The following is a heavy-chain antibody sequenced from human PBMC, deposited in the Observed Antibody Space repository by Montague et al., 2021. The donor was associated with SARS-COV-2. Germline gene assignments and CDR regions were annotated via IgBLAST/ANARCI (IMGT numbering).Heavy chain of an antibody. CDR3: ARVGRQQLVRLSGMDV. D-gene: IGHD6-13*01. V-gene: IGHV4-39*07. CDR2: IYYSGST. J-gene: IGHJ6*02. Sequence: SETLSLTCTVSGGSISSSSYYWGWIRQPPGKGLEWIGSIYYSGSTYYXPSLKSRVTISVDTSKNQFSLKLRSVTAADTAVYYCARVGRQQLVRLSGMDVWGQATTVTVAS. CDR1: GGSISSSSYY.